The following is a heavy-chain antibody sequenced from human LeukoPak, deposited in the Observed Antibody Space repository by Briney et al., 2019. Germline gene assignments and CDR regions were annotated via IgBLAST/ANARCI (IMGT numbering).Heavy chain of an antibody. D-gene: IGHD5-18*01. CDR1: GFTFSDYY. J-gene: IGHJ6*03. CDR3: ARTVDTAMAKAYYYYYMDV. Sequence: GGSLRLSCAASGFTFSDYYMSWIRQAPGKGLEWVSYISSSGSTIYYADSVKGRFTISRDNAKNSLYLQMNSLRAEDTAVYYCARTVDTAMAKAYYYYYMDVWGKGTTVTVSS. CDR2: ISSSGSTI. V-gene: IGHV3-11*04.